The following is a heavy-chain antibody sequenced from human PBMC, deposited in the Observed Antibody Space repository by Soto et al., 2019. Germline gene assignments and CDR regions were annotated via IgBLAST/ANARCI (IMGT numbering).Heavy chain of an antibody. V-gene: IGHV5-51*01. CDR2: VFPGDSET. J-gene: IGHJ4*02. CDR3: ARHFSSGWFLYSFDY. CDR1: GYSFTNYW. D-gene: IGHD6-19*01. Sequence: PGESLKISCKGSGYSFTNYWIGWVRQMPGKGLEWMGIVFPGDSETRYSPSFQGQVTISVDKSISTAYLQWSGLKASDTAMYYCARHFSSGWFLYSFDYWGQGTQVTVSS.